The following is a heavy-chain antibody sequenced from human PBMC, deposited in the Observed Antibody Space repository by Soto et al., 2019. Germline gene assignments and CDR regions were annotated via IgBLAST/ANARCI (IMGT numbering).Heavy chain of an antibody. J-gene: IGHJ5*02. CDR3: ARVAAAYGSGSYYNGADWFDP. CDR2: TYYRSKWYN. Sequence: PSQTLSLTCVISGDSVSSNSAAWNWIRQSPSRGLEWLGRTYYRSKWYNDYAVSVKSRLTIKPDTSKNQFSLQLNSVTPEDTAVYYCARVAAAYGSGSYYNGADWFDPWGQGTLVTVSS. D-gene: IGHD3-10*01. V-gene: IGHV6-1*01. CDR1: GDSVSSNSAA.